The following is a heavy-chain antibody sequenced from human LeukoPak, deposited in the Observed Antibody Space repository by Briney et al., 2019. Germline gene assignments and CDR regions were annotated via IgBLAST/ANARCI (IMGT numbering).Heavy chain of an antibody. D-gene: IGHD2-15*01. CDR3: ATLAKVYCSGGSCYTSPKIDY. CDR1: GYTFTDYY. CDR2: VDPEDGET. V-gene: IGHV1-69-2*01. J-gene: IGHJ4*02. Sequence: ASVNISCKVSGYTFTDYYMHWVQQAPAKELDWMGLVDPEDGETIYAEKFQGRVNITANTSTDTAYMELSSLISEDTAVYYCATLAKVYCSGGSCYTSPKIDYWGQGTLVTVSS.